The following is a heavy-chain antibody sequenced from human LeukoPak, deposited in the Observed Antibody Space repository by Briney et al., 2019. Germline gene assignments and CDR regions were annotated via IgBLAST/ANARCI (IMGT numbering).Heavy chain of an antibody. J-gene: IGHJ4*02. CDR1: GYTFTSYA. CDR3: ARTMTTGTTHGELDF. V-gene: IGHV1-3*01. CDR2: INAGNGNT. D-gene: IGHD4-17*01. Sequence: ASVKVSCKASGYTFTSYAMHWVRQAPGQRLEWMGWINAGNGNTKYSQKFQDRVTMTTDTSTSTAYMELRNLSSDDTAVYYCARTMTTGTTHGELDFWGQGTLVTVSS.